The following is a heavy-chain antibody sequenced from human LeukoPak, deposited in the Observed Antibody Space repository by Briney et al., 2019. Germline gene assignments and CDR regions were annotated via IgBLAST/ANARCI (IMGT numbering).Heavy chain of an antibody. Sequence: PGGSLRLSCAASGFTFSSYAMHWVRQAPGKGLEWVAVISYDGSNKYYADSVKGRFTISRDNSKNTLYLQMNSLRAEDTAVYYCARDYYGGYHFDYWGQGTLVTVSS. CDR3: ARDYYGGYHFDY. V-gene: IGHV3-30-3*01. CDR2: ISYDGSNK. CDR1: GFTFSSYA. J-gene: IGHJ4*02. D-gene: IGHD4-17*01.